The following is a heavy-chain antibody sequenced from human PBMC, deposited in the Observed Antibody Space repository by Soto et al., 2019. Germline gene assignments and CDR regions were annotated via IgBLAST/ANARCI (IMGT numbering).Heavy chain of an antibody. D-gene: IGHD3-9*01. V-gene: IGHV4-59*01. J-gene: IGHJ5*02. CDR1: GGSINSYY. CDR3: AGSQFDILTGEFPWFDP. CDR2: IYYSGST. Sequence: SETLSLTCTVSGGSINSYYWGWIRQPPGKGLEWIGYIYYSGSTNYNPSLKSRVTISVDRSKNQFSLKLTSVTAADTAVYYCAGSQFDILTGEFPWFDPWGQGTLVNVSS.